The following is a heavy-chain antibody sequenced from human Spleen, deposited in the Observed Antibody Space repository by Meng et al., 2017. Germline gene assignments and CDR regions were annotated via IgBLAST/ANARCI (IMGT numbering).Heavy chain of an antibody. V-gene: IGHV4/OR15-8*02. J-gene: IGHJ4*02. CDR1: GCLFMSSDW. CDR2: SKHGGDT. CDR3: ASWIYSCGWQ. Sequence: VSEWGLGHVERWGPLSLPCVFSGCLFMSSDWVSWVPAPAWRGLVWIGESKHGGDTNNNPSIKSRVTIAIAKSKNQFSLKLSSVTAADTAVYYCASWIYSCGWQWGQGALVTVSS. D-gene: IGHD6-19*01.